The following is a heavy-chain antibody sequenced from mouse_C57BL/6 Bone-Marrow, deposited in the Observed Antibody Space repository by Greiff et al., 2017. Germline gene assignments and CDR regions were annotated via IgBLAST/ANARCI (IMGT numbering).Heavy chain of an antibody. J-gene: IGHJ4*01. V-gene: IGHV5-15*01. CDR3: ARTNYYGSSYGIYYAMDY. CDR1: GFTFSDYG. CDR2: ISNLAYSI. D-gene: IGHD1-1*01. Sequence: EVKVVESGGGLVQPGGSLKLSCAASGFTFSDYGMAWVRQAPRKGPEWVAFISNLAYSIYYADTVTGRFTISRENAKNTLYLEMSSLRSEDTAMYYCARTNYYGSSYGIYYAMDYWGQGTSVTVSS.